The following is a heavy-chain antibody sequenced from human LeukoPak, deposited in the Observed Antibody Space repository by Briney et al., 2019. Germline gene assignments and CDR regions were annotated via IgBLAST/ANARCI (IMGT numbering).Heavy chain of an antibody. CDR1: GFTFDDYA. V-gene: IGHV3-9*01. CDR2: ISWNSGSI. CDR3: AKDFYYDSSGYYNH. D-gene: IGHD3-22*01. J-gene: IGHJ5*02. Sequence: PGRSLRLSCAASGFTFDDYAMHWVRHAPGKGLEWVSGISWNSGSIGYADSVKGRFTISRDNAKNSLYLQMNSLRAEDTALYYCAKDFYYDSSGYYNHWGQGTLVTVSS.